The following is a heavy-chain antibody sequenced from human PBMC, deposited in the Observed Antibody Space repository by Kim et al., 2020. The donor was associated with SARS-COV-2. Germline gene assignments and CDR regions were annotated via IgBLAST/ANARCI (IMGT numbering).Heavy chain of an antibody. CDR3: ARWVGSHGSGVDY. J-gene: IGHJ4*02. CDR2: IYHSGST. V-gene: IGHV4-34*01. CDR1: GGSFSGYY. Sequence: SETLSLTCAVYGGSFSGYYWSWIRQPPGKGLEWIGEIYHSGSTNYNPSLKSRVTISVDTSKNQFSLKLSSVTAADTAVYYCARWVGSHGSGVDYWGQGTL. D-gene: IGHD2-15*01.